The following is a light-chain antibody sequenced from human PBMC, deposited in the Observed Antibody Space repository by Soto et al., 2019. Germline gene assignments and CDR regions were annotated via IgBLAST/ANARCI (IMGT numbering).Light chain of an antibody. CDR2: AAS. CDR3: QQLNSYPPT. CDR1: QGISSY. V-gene: IGKV1-9*01. J-gene: IGKJ2*01. Sequence: IRLTQSPSSLSASVGDRVTITCRASQGISSYLAWYQQKPGKAPKFLIYAASTLQRGAPSRFSGSGSGTDFTLTISSLQPEDFATYFCQQLNSYPPTFGQGTELEIK.